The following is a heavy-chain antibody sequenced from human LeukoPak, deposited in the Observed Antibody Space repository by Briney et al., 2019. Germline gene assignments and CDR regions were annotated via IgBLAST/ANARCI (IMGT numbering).Heavy chain of an antibody. CDR3: ARASPMLDAFDI. CDR2: IYYGGNT. D-gene: IGHD2-8*01. CDR1: GDSLGSGSYY. J-gene: IGHJ3*02. Sequence: SETLSLTCTVSGDSLGSGSYYWSWIRQPPGKGLEWIGYIYYGGNTNLNPSLKSRVTISVDTSKNQFSLKMSSVTAADTAVYYCARASPMLDAFDIWGQGTMVTVS. V-gene: IGHV4-61*01.